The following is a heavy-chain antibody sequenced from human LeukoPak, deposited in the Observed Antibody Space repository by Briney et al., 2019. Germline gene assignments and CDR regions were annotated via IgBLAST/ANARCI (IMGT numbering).Heavy chain of an antibody. CDR2: INPNSGGT. J-gene: IGHJ5*02. Sequence: ASVKVSCKASGYTFTGYYLHWVRQAPGQGLEWMGWINPNSGGTNYAQKFQCRVTMTRDTSISTAYMELSRLRSDDTAVYYCARSVYTRIAVIEGATNWFDPWGQGTLVTVSS. V-gene: IGHV1-2*02. D-gene: IGHD6-19*01. CDR3: ARSVYTRIAVIEGATNWFDP. CDR1: GYTFTGYY.